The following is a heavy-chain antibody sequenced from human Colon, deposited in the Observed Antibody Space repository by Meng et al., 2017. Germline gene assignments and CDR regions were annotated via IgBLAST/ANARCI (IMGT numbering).Heavy chain of an antibody. Sequence: GESLKISCAASGITLRSYAMGWVRQAPGPGLEWVSAIAYSGGDTHYADSVKGRFTIPRDNSKNTVFLPMNSLSAEDTAVYYCTGGSRGFRTDRMDVWGQGTTVTVSS. V-gene: IGHV3-23*01. CDR3: TGGSRGFRTDRMDV. J-gene: IGHJ6*01. CDR2: IAYSGGDT. CDR1: GITLRSYA. D-gene: IGHD2-15*01.